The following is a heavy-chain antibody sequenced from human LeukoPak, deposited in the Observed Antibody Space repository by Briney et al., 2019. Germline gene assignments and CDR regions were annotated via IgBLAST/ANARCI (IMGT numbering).Heavy chain of an antibody. CDR1: GGSISSNSYY. Sequence: PSETLSLTCTVSGGSISSNSYYWGWIRQPPGKGLEWIGSVYYSGSTYYNPSLKSPVTISVDTSKNQFSLKLSSVTAADTAVYYCARALGVGATRRYFDYWGQGTLVTVSS. V-gene: IGHV4-39*07. CDR3: ARALGVGATRRYFDY. CDR2: VYYSGST. D-gene: IGHD1-26*01. J-gene: IGHJ4*02.